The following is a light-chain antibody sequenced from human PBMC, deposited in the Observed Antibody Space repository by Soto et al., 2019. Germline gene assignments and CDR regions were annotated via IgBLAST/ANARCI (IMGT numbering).Light chain of an antibody. CDR3: QQANGFPFT. CDR2: AAS. CDR1: QGISSW. V-gene: IGKV1-12*02. J-gene: IGKJ3*01. Sequence: DIQMTQSPSSVSASVGDRVTISCRASQGISSWLAWYQQKPGNAPKLLIYAASSLQGGVPSRFSSSGAWTNFILPISSMQPEDVATYYCQQANGFPFTFGPGTKVDIK.